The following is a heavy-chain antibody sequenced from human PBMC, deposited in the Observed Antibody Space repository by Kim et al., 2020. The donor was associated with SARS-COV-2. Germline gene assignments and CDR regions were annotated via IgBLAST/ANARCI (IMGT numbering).Heavy chain of an antibody. CDR3: ARAMGCAS. J-gene: IGHJ4*02. D-gene: IGHD2-15*01. CDR2: IKEDGSEK. CDR1: GFNFNIYW. Sequence: GGSLRLSCAASGFNFNIYWMSWVRQAPGKGLEWVANIKEDGSEKYYVDSVKGRFTISRDNTKNSLFLQMNSLRAEDTAVYYCARAMGCASWGQGTLVTVSS. V-gene: IGHV3-7*03.